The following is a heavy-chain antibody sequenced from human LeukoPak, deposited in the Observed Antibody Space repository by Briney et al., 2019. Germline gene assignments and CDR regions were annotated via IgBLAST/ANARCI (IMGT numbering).Heavy chain of an antibody. V-gene: IGHV4-4*07. J-gene: IGHJ3*02. CDR1: GVSISSYY. D-gene: IGHD1-14*01. CDR3: ARDGRGAFDI. CDR2: IYTSGST. Sequence: AETLSLTCTVSGVSISSYYWSWIRQPAGKGLEWIGRIYTSGSTNYNPSLKSRVTMSVDTSKNQFSPKLSSVAAADTAVYYCARDGRGAFDIWGQGTMVTVSS.